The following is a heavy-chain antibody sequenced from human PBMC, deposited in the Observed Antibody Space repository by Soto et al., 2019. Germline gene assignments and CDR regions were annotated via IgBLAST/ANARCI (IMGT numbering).Heavy chain of an antibody. Sequence: QVQLQQWGAGLLKPSETLSLTCAVYGGSFSGYYWSWIRQPPGKGREWIGEINHSGSTNYNPSLKSRVTISVDTSKNQFSLKLSSVTAADTAVYYCAREVDYYDSSGYSAFDYWGQGTLVTVSS. CDR2: INHSGST. J-gene: IGHJ4*02. V-gene: IGHV4-34*01. CDR1: GGSFSGYY. D-gene: IGHD3-22*01. CDR3: AREVDYYDSSGYSAFDY.